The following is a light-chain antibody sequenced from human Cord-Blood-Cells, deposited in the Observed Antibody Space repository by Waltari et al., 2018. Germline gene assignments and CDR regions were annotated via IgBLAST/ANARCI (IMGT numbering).Light chain of an antibody. J-gene: IGKJ1*01. Sequence: DIQMTQSPSTLSASVADRVTITCRASQSISSWWAWYQQKPGQAPKLLIYDACSWESGVPTRFSGSGSGTEFTLTSSRLQADDFATYYCQQYNRYWTFGQGTKVEIK. V-gene: IGKV1-5*01. CDR3: QQYNRYWT. CDR2: DAC. CDR1: QSISSW.